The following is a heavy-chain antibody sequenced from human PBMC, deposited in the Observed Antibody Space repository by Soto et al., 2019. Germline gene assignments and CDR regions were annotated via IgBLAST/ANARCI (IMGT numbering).Heavy chain of an antibody. V-gene: IGHV4-59*08. CDR3: ARRRIGYCSSTSCYPPYYYYGMDV. J-gene: IGHJ6*02. CDR1: GGSISTYF. CDR2: IYYSGTT. D-gene: IGHD2-2*01. Sequence: PSETLSLTCTVSGGSISTYFWSWIRQPPGKGLEWIGYIYYSGTTNYNPSLKSRVTMSVDTSKNQFSLKLSSVTAADTAVYYCARRRIGYCSSTSCYPPYYYYGMDVWGQGTTVTVSS.